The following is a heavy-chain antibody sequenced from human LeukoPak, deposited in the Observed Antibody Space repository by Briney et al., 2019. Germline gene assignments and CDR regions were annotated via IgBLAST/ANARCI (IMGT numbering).Heavy chain of an antibody. CDR3: AKDRTTVTTTVQYYFDY. J-gene: IGHJ4*02. CDR2: IRYDGSNK. Sequence: GGSLRLSCAASGFTFSSYVMHWVRQAPGKGLEWVAFIRYDGSNKYYADSVKGRFTISRDNSKNTLYLQMNSLRAEDTAVYYCAKDRTTVTTTVQYYFDYWGQGTLVTVSS. D-gene: IGHD4-17*01. CDR1: GFTFSSYV. V-gene: IGHV3-30*02.